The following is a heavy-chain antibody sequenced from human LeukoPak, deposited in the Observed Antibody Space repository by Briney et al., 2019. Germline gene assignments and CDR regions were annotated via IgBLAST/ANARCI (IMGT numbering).Heavy chain of an antibody. J-gene: IGHJ4*02. CDR1: GGSFSGYY. Sequence: PSETLSLTCAVYGGSFSGYYWSWIRQPPGKGLEWIGEINHSGSTNYNPSLKSRVTISVDTSKNQFSLKLSSVTAADTAVYYCARGAFTPYSSGSFPRGFHLVSLDYWGQGTLVTVSS. V-gene: IGHV4-34*01. D-gene: IGHD6-25*01. CDR2: INHSGST. CDR3: ARGAFTPYSSGSFPRGFHLVSLDY.